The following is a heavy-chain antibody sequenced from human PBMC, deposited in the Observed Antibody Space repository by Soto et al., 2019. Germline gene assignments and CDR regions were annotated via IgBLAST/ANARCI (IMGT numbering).Heavy chain of an antibody. J-gene: IGHJ3*02. CDR3: LVGTQVDAFDI. V-gene: IGHV3-15*01. D-gene: IGHD2-21*01. Sequence: GGSLRLSCAASGFTFSNAWMSWVRQAPGKGLEWVGRIKSKTDGGTTDYAAPVKGRFTISRDDSKNTLYLQMNSLKTEDTAVYYCLVGTQVDAFDIWGQGTMVTVSS. CDR2: IKSKTDGGTT. CDR1: GFTFSNAW.